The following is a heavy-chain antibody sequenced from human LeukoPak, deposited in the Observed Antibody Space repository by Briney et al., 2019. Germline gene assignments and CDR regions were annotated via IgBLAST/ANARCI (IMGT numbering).Heavy chain of an antibody. Sequence: GGSLRLSCAASGFTFSSYSMNWVRQAPGKGLEWVSSVSPSSSYIYYADSVKGRFTISRDNAKNSLYLQMNSLRGDDTAVYYCARAHEPNSSYYGMDVWGQGTTLTVSS. J-gene: IGHJ6*02. CDR3: ARAHEPNSSYYGMDV. V-gene: IGHV3-21*01. CDR1: GFTFSSYS. CDR2: VSPSSSYI.